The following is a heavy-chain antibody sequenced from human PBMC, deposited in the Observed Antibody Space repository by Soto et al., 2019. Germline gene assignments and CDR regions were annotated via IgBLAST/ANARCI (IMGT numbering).Heavy chain of an antibody. V-gene: IGHV5-51*01. J-gene: IGHJ6*02. CDR3: ARQGSDDFWSGYYSYGMAV. D-gene: IGHD3-3*01. Sequence: GESLKSSCKGSGYSFTSYLIGWVRQMPGKGLEWVVIIYPGDSDTRYSPSFQGQVTISADKSISTAYLQRSSLKASDTAMYYCARQGSDDFWSGYYSYGMAVWGQGTTVTLSS. CDR2: IYPGDSDT. CDR1: GYSFTSYL.